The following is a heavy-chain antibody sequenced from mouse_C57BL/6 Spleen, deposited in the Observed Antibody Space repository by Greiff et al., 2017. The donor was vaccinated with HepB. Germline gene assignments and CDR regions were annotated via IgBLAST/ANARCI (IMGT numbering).Heavy chain of an antibody. V-gene: IGHV5-17*01. Sequence: EVKLVESGGGLVKPGGSLKLSCAASGFTFSDYGMHWVRQAPEKGLEWVAYISSGSSTIYYADTVKGRFTISRDNAKNTLFLQMTSLRSEDTAMYYCARQDYYYGRGGYFDVWGTGTTVTVSS. D-gene: IGHD1-1*01. CDR2: ISSGSSTI. CDR3: ARQDYYYGRGGYFDV. CDR1: GFTFSDYG. J-gene: IGHJ1*03.